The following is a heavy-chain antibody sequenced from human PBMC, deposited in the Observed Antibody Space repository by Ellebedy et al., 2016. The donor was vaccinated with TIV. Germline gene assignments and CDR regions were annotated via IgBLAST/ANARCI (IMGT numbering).Heavy chain of an antibody. CDR3: ARAVAPKYYFDY. Sequence: SETLSLXXTVSGGSISSSSYYWGWIRQPPGKGLEWIGSIYYSGSTYYNPSLKSRVTISVDTSKNQFSLKLSSVTAADTAVYYCARAVAPKYYFDYWGQGTLVTVSS. CDR2: IYYSGST. D-gene: IGHD5-24*01. V-gene: IGHV4-39*07. CDR1: GGSISSSSYY. J-gene: IGHJ4*02.